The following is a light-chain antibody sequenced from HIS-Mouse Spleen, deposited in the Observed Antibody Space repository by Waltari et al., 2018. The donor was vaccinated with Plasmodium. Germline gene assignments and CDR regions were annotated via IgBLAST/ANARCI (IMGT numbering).Light chain of an antibody. Sequence: QSVLTQPPSVSAAPGQKVTISCSGSSSHIGNNYVTWYQQLPGTAPKLLIYDNNKRPSGIPDRFSGSKSGTSATLGITGLQTGDEADYYCGTWDSSLSAGYVFGTGTKVTVL. V-gene: IGLV1-51*01. J-gene: IGLJ1*01. CDR1: SSHIGNNY. CDR3: GTWDSSLSAGYV. CDR2: DNN.